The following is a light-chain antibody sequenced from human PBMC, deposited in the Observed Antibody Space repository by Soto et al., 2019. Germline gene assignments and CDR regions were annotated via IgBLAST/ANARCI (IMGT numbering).Light chain of an antibody. V-gene: IGKV1D-16*01. Sequence: DVQMTQSPSSLSASVGDRVTITCRASQGIRTWLVWYQQKPDTAPRSLIFASSRLQSGVPSRFSGSGSETEFTLTIDSLQPEDFATYYCQQYDSYPLTFGGGTRVEV. CDR3: QQYDSYPLT. CDR2: ASS. CDR1: QGIRTW. J-gene: IGKJ4*01.